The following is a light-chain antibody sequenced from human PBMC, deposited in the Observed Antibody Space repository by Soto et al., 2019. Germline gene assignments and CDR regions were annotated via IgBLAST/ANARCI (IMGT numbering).Light chain of an antibody. Sequence: EIVMTQSPPTLSVSPGERATLSCRASQSVSSNLAWYQQKPGQDPRLLIYGASTRATGIPARFTGSGSGTEFTLTISSLQSEDFAVYYCQQFDSWPLTFGGGTKVEIK. CDR2: GAS. V-gene: IGKV3-15*01. J-gene: IGKJ4*01. CDR1: QSVSSN. CDR3: QQFDSWPLT.